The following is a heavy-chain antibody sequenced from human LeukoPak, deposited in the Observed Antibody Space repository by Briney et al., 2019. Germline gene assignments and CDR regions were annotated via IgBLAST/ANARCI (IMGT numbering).Heavy chain of an antibody. CDR1: GFTVSSNY. Sequence: GGSLRLSCAASGFTVSSNYMSWVHQAPGKGLEWVSVIYSGGSTYYADSVKGRFTISRDNSKHTLYLQMNSLRAEDTAVYYCARVGDVDTAMVDYWGQGTLVTVSS. D-gene: IGHD5-18*01. CDR2: IYSGGST. CDR3: ARVGDVDTAMVDY. J-gene: IGHJ4*02. V-gene: IGHV3-66*01.